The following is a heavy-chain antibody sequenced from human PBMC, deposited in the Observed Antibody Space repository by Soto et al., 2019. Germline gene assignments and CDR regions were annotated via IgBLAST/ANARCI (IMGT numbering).Heavy chain of an antibody. Sequence: SETLSLTCTVSGGSVSSRSYVWGWIRQPPGKGLEWIGSIYHSGSTYYNPSLKSRLTISVDTSKNQFSLKVNSVTAADTGVYYCARQPLRYSSSWYDGEFEYWGQGILVTVSS. CDR3: ARQPLRYSSSWYDGEFEY. CDR1: GGSVSSRSYV. J-gene: IGHJ4*02. CDR2: IYHSGST. D-gene: IGHD6-13*01. V-gene: IGHV4-39*01.